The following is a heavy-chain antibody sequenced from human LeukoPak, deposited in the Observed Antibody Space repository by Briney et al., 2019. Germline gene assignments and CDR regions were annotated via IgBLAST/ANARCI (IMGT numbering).Heavy chain of an antibody. D-gene: IGHD3-10*01. V-gene: IGHV5-51*01. CDR1: GYSFTSYW. CDR2: IYPGDSDT. Sequence: GESLQISCKGSGYSFTSYWIGWVRQMPGKGLEWMGIIYPGDSDTRYSPSFQGQVTISADKSISTAYLQWSSLKASDTAMYYCARTDASENTMVRGVIDYWGQGTLVTVSS. J-gene: IGHJ4*02. CDR3: ARTDASENTMVRGVIDY.